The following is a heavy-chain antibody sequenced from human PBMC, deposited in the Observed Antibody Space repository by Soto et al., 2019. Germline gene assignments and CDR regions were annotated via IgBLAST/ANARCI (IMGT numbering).Heavy chain of an antibody. CDR1: GFTFSSYA. CDR2: ISGSGGST. CDR3: AKDLYFSLGGYSYGYYYFDY. Sequence: EVQLLESGGGLVQPGGSLRLSCAASGFTFSSYAMSWVRQAPGKGLEWVSAISGSGGSTYYADSVKGRFTISRDNSKNTLYLQMNSLRAEDTAVYYCAKDLYFSLGGYSYGYYYFDYWGQGTLVTVSS. J-gene: IGHJ4*02. D-gene: IGHD5-18*01. V-gene: IGHV3-23*01.